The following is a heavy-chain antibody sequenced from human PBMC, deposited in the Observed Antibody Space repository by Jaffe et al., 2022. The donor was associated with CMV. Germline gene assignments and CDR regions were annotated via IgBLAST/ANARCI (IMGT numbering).Heavy chain of an antibody. V-gene: IGHV3-21*01. CDR2: IISSSTYI. CDR1: GFTFSSYS. CDR3: AVHGYRESGSSNWFDP. Sequence: EVQLVESGGGLVKPGGSLRLSCAASGFTFSSYSMNWVRQAPGKGLEWVSFIISSSTYIYYADSVKGRFTISRDNAKNSLYLQMNSLRAEDTAVYYCAVHGYRESGSSNWFDPWGQGTLVTVSS. J-gene: IGHJ5*02. D-gene: IGHD3-3*01.